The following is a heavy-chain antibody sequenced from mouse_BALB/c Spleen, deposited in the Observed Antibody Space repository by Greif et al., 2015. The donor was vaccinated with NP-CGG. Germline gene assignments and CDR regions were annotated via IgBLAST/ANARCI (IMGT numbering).Heavy chain of an antibody. CDR2: INPSTGYT. D-gene: IGHD5-2*01. V-gene: IGHV1-7*01. Sequence: VQLQQSGAELAKPGASVKMSCKASGYTFTSYWMHWVKQRPGQGLEWIGYINPSTGYTEYNQKFKDKATLTADKSSSTAYMQLSSLTSEDSAVYYCAREYDYWYFDVWGAGTTVTVSS. CDR1: GYTFTSYW. CDR3: AREYDYWYFDV. J-gene: IGHJ1*01.